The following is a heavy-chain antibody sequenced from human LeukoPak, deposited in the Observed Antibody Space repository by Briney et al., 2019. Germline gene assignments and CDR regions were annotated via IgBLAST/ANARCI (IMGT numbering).Heavy chain of an antibody. J-gene: IGHJ4*02. CDR3: ARQGPDGYWDY. Sequence: GESLKISCKGSGYSLTSYWIGWVRQMPGKGLEWMGIIYTGDSDTRYSPSFQGQVTISADKSISTAYLQWSSLKASDTTMYHCARQGPDGYWDYWGQGTLVTVPS. CDR1: GYSLTSYW. D-gene: IGHD2-21*01. V-gene: IGHV5-51*01. CDR2: IYTGDSDT.